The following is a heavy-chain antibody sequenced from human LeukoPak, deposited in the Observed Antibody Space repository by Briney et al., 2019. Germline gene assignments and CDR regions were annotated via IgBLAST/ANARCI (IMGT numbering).Heavy chain of an antibody. J-gene: IGHJ4*02. CDR1: GGSISSSSYY. V-gene: IGHV4-39*07. CDR3: AGGGGGNDY. Sequence: PSETLSLTCTVSGGSISSSSYYWGWIRQPPGKGLEWIGSIYYSGSTNYNPSLKSRVTISVDTSKNQFSLKLSSVTAADTAVYHCAGGGGGNDYWGQGTLVTVSS. D-gene: IGHD3-16*01. CDR2: IYYSGST.